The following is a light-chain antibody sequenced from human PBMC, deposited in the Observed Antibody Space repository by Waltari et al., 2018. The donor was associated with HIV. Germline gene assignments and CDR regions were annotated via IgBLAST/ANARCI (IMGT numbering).Light chain of an antibody. CDR3: QQSNQLPST. CDR2: YTS. J-gene: IGKJ4*01. Sequence: EVVLTQSPDSQSVTPKEKVTITCRASQSIGSSIHWYQQKPDQPPKLLIKYTSQSISGVPSRFSGSGSGTDFTLTISSLEAEDAAAYYCQQSNQLPSTFGGGTKVEIK. CDR1: QSIGSS. V-gene: IGKV6D-21*02.